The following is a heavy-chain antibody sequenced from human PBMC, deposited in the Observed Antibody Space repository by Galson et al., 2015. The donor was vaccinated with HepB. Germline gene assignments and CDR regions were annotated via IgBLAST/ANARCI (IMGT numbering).Heavy chain of an antibody. CDR1: GFTFSSYG. Sequence: SLRLSCAASGFTFSSYGMHWVRQAPGKGLEWVAFIRYDGSNQYYADSVKGRFTISRDNSKNTLYLQMNSLRAEDTAVYYCAKPEDYYGSGSYPYYYYYYGMDVWGQGTTVTVSS. J-gene: IGHJ6*02. D-gene: IGHD3-10*01. CDR3: AKPEDYYGSGSYPYYYYYYGMDV. CDR2: IRYDGSNQ. V-gene: IGHV3-30*02.